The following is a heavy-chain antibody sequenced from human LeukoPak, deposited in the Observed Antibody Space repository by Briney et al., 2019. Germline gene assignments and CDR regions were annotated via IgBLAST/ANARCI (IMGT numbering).Heavy chain of an antibody. J-gene: IGHJ4*02. CDR1: GGSISNSNW. V-gene: IGHV4-4*02. Sequence: PSGTLSLTCAVSGGSISNSNWWSWVRQPPGQGLEWIGEVYHSGSTNYSPSLKSRVAISVDKSKNQFSLKLTSVTATDTAVYYCARPGLKYGGNAFEYWGQGTLVTVSS. CDR2: VYHSGST. CDR3: ARPGLKYGGNAFEY. D-gene: IGHD4-23*01.